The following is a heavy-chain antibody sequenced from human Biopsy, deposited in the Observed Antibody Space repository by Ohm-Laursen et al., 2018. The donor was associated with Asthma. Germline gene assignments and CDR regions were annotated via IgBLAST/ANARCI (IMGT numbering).Heavy chain of an antibody. Sequence: GASVKVSCKASGYNFISFAIHWVRQAPGQRLEWMGWVNTGNGDIKYSQKFQGRVTITRDTSASTAYMELRSLRSEDTATYYCARTYYDFLTGQVKDVFGVWGQGTMVTVSS. D-gene: IGHD3-9*01. J-gene: IGHJ3*01. CDR2: VNTGNGDI. CDR1: GYNFISFA. V-gene: IGHV1-3*04. CDR3: ARTYYDFLTGQVKDVFGV.